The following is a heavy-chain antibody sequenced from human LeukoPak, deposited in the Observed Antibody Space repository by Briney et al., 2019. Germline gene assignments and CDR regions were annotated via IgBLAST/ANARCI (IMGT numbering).Heavy chain of an antibody. Sequence: GGSLTLSCAASALTLSSKYIRWVRQPQGKGREWVSSIRTSSRYIKYADSVTGRFTFSRDYAKNSLYLQMHSLRAEDTAVYYCARGPMVRGVSIRRSKSGYFDSWGQGTLVTVSS. D-gene: IGHD3-10*01. J-gene: IGHJ4*02. CDR3: ARGPMVRGVSIRRSKSGYFDS. CDR1: ALTLSSKY. CDR2: IRTSSRYI. V-gene: IGHV3-21*01.